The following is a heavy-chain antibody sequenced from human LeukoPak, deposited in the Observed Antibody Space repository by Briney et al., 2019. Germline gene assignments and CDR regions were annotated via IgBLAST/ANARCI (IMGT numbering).Heavy chain of an antibody. CDR2: TNPNNGGT. V-gene: IGHV1-2*02. Sequence: ASVTVSCKASGYIFTAYYMHWVRQAPGQGLEWMGWTNPNNGGTNYAQKFQGRVTMSRDTSISTAYMELRRLRSDDTAVYYCARDPGRYFDYWGQGTLVTVSS. CDR1: GYIFTAYY. CDR3: ARDPGRYFDY. J-gene: IGHJ4*02.